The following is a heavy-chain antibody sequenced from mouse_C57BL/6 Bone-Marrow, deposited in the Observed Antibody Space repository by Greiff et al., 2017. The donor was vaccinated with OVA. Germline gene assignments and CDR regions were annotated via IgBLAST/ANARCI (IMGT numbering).Heavy chain of an antibody. J-gene: IGHJ1*03. V-gene: IGHV1-81*01. CDR1: GYTFTSYG. CDR3: ARPLYYGSSYPWYFDV. Sequence: VQLQESGAELARPGASVKLSCKASGYTFTSYGISWVKQRTGQGLEWIGEIYPRSGNTYYNEKFKGKATLTADKSSSTAYMELRSLTSEDSAVYFCARPLYYGSSYPWYFDVWGTGTTVTVSS. CDR2: IYPRSGNT. D-gene: IGHD1-1*01.